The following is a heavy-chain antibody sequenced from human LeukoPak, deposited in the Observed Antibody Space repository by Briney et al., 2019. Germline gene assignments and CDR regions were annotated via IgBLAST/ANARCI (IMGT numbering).Heavy chain of an antibody. CDR2: VDITGGP. Sequence: SETLSLTCAVYGGSFSGHFWSWIRRSQGQGQEWIGEVDITGGPNSNPSFKSRVTISVGNSNNQFFLSLTSVTAADTAIYYCARRRGSLSGAVIYYYYGLDVWGQGTTVIVSS. CDR1: GGSFSGHF. D-gene: IGHD3-10*01. J-gene: IGHJ6*02. CDR3: ARRRGSLSGAVIYYYYGLDV. V-gene: IGHV4-34*01.